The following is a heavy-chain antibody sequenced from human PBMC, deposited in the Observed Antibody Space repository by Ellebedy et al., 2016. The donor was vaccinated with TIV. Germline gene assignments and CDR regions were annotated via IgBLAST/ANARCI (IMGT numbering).Heavy chain of an antibody. D-gene: IGHD5-18*01. Sequence: MPSETLSLTCTVSGDSVSNGDRFWSWIRQPPGKGLDCIAYISYSGSTYYNPSLKSRVTISVDTSSNQFSLSLSSVTAADSAVYYCARGRGYGYGIDYWGQGNLVTVSS. CDR2: ISYSGST. CDR3: ARGRGYGYGIDY. J-gene: IGHJ4*02. V-gene: IGHV4-30-4*01. CDR1: GDSVSNGDRF.